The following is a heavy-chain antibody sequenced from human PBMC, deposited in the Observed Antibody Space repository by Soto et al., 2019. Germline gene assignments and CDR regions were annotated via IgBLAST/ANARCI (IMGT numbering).Heavy chain of an antibody. CDR3: VREGRGSFDF. CDR2: IGGRGNSA. V-gene: IGHV3-23*01. CDR1: GFIFTNYA. J-gene: IGHJ3*01. D-gene: IGHD5-12*01. Sequence: GGSLRLSCAASGFIFTNYAMNWVRQAPGKGLEWVSVIGGRGNSAYYADSVQGRFTISRDNSKNTLSLQMSSLTADDTAIYYYVREGRGSFDFWGRGTMVT.